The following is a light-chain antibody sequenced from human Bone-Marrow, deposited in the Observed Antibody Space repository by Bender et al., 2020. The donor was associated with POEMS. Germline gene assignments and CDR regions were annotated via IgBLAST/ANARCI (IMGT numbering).Light chain of an antibody. V-gene: IGLV2-11*01. CDR3: CSYTGSGRV. Sequence: QSALAQPRSVSGSPGQSVTISCTGSSGDYVSWYQQHTGKAPKLMIYEVTERPSGVSNRFSGSKSGNTASLTISGLQAEDEADYYCCSYTGSGRVFGGDQIDRP. CDR1: SGDY. CDR2: EVT. J-gene: IGLJ3*02.